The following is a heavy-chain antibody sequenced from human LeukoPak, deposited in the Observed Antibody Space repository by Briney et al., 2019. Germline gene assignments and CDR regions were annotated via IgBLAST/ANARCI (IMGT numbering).Heavy chain of an antibody. J-gene: IGHJ5*02. V-gene: IGHV3-33*01. CDR3: ARDGWFDP. Sequence: GRSLRLSCAASGFTFSNYGMHWVGQGPGKGLEWVAVIWYDGSNKYYADSVKGRFTISRDNSKNTLYLQMNSLRAEDTAVYYCARDGWFDPWGQGTLVTVSS. CDR1: GFTFSNYG. CDR2: IWYDGSNK.